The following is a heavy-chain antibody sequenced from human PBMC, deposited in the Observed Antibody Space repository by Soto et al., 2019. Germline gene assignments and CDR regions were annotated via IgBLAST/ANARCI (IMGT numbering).Heavy chain of an antibody. Sequence: PGGSLRLSCAASGFTFSSYAMSWVRQAPGKGLEWVSAISGSGGSTYYADSVKGRFTISRDNSKNTLYLQMNSLRAEDTAVYYCAKDRVPVTTPFDAFDIWGQGTMVTVS. D-gene: IGHD4-17*01. CDR1: GFTFSSYA. CDR3: AKDRVPVTTPFDAFDI. J-gene: IGHJ3*02. CDR2: ISGSGGST. V-gene: IGHV3-23*01.